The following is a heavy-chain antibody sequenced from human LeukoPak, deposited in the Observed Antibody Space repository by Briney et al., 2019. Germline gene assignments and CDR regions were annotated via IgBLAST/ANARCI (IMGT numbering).Heavy chain of an antibody. J-gene: IGHJ4*02. Sequence: GRSLRLSCAASGFTFDDYAMHWVRQAPGKGLEWVSGISWNSGSIGYADSVKGRFTISRDSAKNSLCLQMNSLRAEDTALYYCAKVGRDGYNAYFDYWGQGTLVTVSS. D-gene: IGHD5-24*01. CDR3: AKVGRDGYNAYFDY. CDR1: GFTFDDYA. CDR2: ISWNSGSI. V-gene: IGHV3-9*01.